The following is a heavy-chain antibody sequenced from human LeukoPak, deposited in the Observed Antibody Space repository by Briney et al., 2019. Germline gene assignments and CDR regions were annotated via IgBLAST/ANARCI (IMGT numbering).Heavy chain of an antibody. CDR2: ISAYNGNT. J-gene: IGHJ5*02. Sequence: ASVKVSCKASGYTFTNYGISWVRQAPGQGLEGMGWISAYNGNTNYAQKLQGRVTMTTDTSTSTAYMELRSLRSDDTAVYYCARDPVQKYSSGPGWFDPWGQGTLVTVSS. V-gene: IGHV1-18*01. D-gene: IGHD6-19*01. CDR3: ARDPVQKYSSGPGWFDP. CDR1: GYTFTNYG.